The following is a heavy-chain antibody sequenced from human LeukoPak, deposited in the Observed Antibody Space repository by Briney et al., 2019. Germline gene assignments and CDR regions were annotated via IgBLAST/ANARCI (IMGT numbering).Heavy chain of an antibody. CDR1: GDSVSSNSAA. J-gene: IGHJ4*02. CDR2: TYYRSKWSY. V-gene: IGHV6-1*01. D-gene: IGHD1-26*01. CDR3: VRIVGGAPDC. Sequence: SQTLSLTCAIYGDSVSSNSAAWNWIRQSPSRGLEWLGRTYYRSKWSYNYAISVKSRISIKPDTSKNQFSLQLNSVTPEDTAVYYCVRIVGGAPDCWGQGTLVTVSS.